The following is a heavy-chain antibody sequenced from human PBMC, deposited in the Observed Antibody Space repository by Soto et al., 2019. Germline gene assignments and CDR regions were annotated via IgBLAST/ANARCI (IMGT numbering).Heavy chain of an antibody. CDR3: GRIPWKLSFDY. CDR1: GSTLRSYW. J-gene: IGHJ4*02. CDR2: MSGSGGAT. Sequence: GGSRRLSCAACGSTLRSYWVDWGRQATGKGLEWVSSMSGSGGATYYADSVKGRFTVSSDNSKSTLILQMRSLGAEDRSIYYCGRIPWKLSFDYWGQGTLVTVSS. V-gene: IGHV3-23*01. D-gene: IGHD1-26*01.